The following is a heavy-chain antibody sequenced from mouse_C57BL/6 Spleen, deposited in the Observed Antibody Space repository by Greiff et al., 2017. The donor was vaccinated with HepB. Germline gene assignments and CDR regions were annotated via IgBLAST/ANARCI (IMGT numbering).Heavy chain of an antibody. J-gene: IGHJ1*03. V-gene: IGHV10-1*01. CDR3: VRQSGYFDV. Sequence: EVQGVESGGGLVQPKGSLKLSCAASGFSFNTYAMNWVRQAPGKGLEWVARIRSKSNNYATYYADSVKDRFTISRDDSESMLYLQMNNLKTEDTAMYYCVRQSGYFDVWGTGTTVTVSS. CDR1: GFSFNTYA. CDR2: IRSKSNNYAT.